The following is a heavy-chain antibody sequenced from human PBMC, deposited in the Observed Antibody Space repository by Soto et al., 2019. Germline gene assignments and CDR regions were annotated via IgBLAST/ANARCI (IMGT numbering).Heavy chain of an antibody. V-gene: IGHV4-30-4*01. J-gene: IGHJ4*02. CDR3: ASASIGGYSGYDSGEFDY. D-gene: IGHD5-12*01. CDR1: GGSISRGDYY. CDR2: IYYSGST. Sequence: SETLSLTCTGSGGSISRGDYYWSWIRQPPGKGLEWIGYIYYSGSTYYSPSLKSRVTISVDTSKNQFSLKLSSVTAADTAVYYCASASIGGYSGYDSGEFDYWGQGTLVTFSS.